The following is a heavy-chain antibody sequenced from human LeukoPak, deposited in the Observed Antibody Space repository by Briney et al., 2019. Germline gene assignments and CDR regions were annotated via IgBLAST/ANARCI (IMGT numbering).Heavy chain of an antibody. D-gene: IGHD3-3*01. CDR2: IIPIFGIA. CDR3: ARFEGISGVVRYYYYGMDV. CDR1: GGTFISYA. Sequence: SVTVSCAASGGTFISYAISWVRQAPGQGLEWMGRIIPIFGIANYAQKFQGRVTITADKSTSTAYMELSSLRSEDTAVYYCARFEGISGVVRYYYYGMDVWGQGTTVTVSS. V-gene: IGHV1-69*10. J-gene: IGHJ6*02.